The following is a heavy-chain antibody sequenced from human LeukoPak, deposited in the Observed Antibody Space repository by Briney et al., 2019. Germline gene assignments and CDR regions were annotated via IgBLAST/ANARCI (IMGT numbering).Heavy chain of an antibody. CDR3: ARVKDHCGSGSPIPRFDY. Sequence: SEILSFTWTVSDSSISSYYWSWIRQPPGKGLEWIGYISYSGSTNYNPSLKSRVTISVDTSKNPFSLKRSSVTASDTAVYYCARVKDHCGSGSPIPRFDYWGQGTLVTVSS. CDR2: ISYSGST. D-gene: IGHD3-10*01. J-gene: IGHJ4*02. V-gene: IGHV4-59*01. CDR1: DSSISSYY.